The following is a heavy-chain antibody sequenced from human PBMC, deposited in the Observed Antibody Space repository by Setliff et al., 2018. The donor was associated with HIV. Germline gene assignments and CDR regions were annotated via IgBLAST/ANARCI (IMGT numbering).Heavy chain of an antibody. CDR3: ARVGPETGGAFDN. V-gene: IGHV4-59*01. Sequence: SETLSLTCTVSGVSITYSYWTWIRQPPGKGPEWIGYIHSSGATAYNPSLNSQVTMSMDTSRNQVSLKVTSVTAADTAVYYCARVGPETGGAFDNWGQGTTVTVSS. CDR2: IHSSGAT. D-gene: IGHD3-16*01. J-gene: IGHJ3*02. CDR1: GVSITYSY.